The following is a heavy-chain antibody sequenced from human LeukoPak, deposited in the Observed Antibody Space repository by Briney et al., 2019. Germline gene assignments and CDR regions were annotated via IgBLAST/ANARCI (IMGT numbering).Heavy chain of an antibody. D-gene: IGHD2/OR15-2a*01. Sequence: LETLSLTCTVSGGSISTSAFYWGWIRQPPGKGREWIGSIYDSGNEFYNRSLNCRVPISADTSKNHFSLKLNSVTAADTAMYYCARQISDYYYYYMDVWGEGITVTVSS. V-gene: IGHV4-39*01. CDR3: ARQISDYYYYYMDV. J-gene: IGHJ6*03. CDR1: GGSISTSAFY. CDR2: IYDSGNE.